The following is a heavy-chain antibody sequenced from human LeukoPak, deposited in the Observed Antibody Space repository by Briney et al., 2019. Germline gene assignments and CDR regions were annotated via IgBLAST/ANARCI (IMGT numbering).Heavy chain of an antibody. CDR3: ARDPSPFNYFVTSVPGLLGY. D-gene: IGHD3-22*01. CDR2: INPNSGVT. J-gene: IGHJ4*02. V-gene: IGHV1-2*02. CDR1: GYIFTAYY. Sequence: ASVKVSCKASGYIFTAYYMQWVRQAPGQGLEWMGWINPNSGVTNYAQKFQGRVTMTRDTSISTAYMELSSLRSDDTAVYYCARDPSPFNYFVTSVPGLLGYWGQGTLVTVSS.